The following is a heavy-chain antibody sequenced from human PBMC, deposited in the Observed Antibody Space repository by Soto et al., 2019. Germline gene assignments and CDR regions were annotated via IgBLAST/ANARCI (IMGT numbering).Heavy chain of an antibody. V-gene: IGHV1-69*01. CDR2: LIPIFGTA. Sequence: QVQLVQAGAEVTKPGSSVKVSCKASGGTFSSYAISWVRQAPGQGLEWKGGLIPIFGTANYAQKFQGRVTITADESTSTAYMELSSLRSEDTAVYYCARDQRTTELWFDPWGQGTLVTVSS. D-gene: IGHD4-17*01. CDR1: GGTFSSYA. CDR3: ARDQRTTELWFDP. J-gene: IGHJ5*02.